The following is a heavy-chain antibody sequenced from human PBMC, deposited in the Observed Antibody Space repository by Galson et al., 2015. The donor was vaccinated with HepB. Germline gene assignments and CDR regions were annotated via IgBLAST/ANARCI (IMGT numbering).Heavy chain of an antibody. D-gene: IGHD2-15*01. J-gene: IGHJ5*02. V-gene: IGHV1-46*01. CDR2: INPSGGST. CDR1: GYTFTSYY. Sequence: SVKVSCKASGYTFTSYYMHWVRQAPGQGLEWMRIINPSGGSTSYAQKFQGRVTMTRDTSTSTVYMELSSLRSEDTAVYYCARDILGYCSGGSCYQNWFDPWGQGTLVTVSS. CDR3: ARDILGYCSGGSCYQNWFDP.